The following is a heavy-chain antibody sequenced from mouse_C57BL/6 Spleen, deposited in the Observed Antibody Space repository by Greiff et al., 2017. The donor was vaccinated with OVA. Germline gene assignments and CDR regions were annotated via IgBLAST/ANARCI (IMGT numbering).Heavy chain of an antibody. J-gene: IGHJ2*01. Sequence: VQLQQSGPELVKPGASVKISCKASGYSFTGYYMNWVKQSPEKSLEWIGEINPSTGGTTYNQKFKAKATLTVDKSSSTAYMQLKSLTSEDSAVYYCARKGLGYWGQGTTLTVSS. V-gene: IGHV1-42*01. CDR2: INPSTGGT. D-gene: IGHD4-1*01. CDR1: GYSFTGYY. CDR3: ARKGLGY.